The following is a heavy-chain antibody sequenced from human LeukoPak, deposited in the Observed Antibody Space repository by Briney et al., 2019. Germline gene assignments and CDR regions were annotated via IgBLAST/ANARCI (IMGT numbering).Heavy chain of an antibody. CDR3: AKTLGSSGWYYFDY. CDR1: GYTFTSYD. V-gene: IGHV1-8*01. CDR2: MNPNSGNT. J-gene: IGHJ4*02. D-gene: IGHD6-19*01. Sequence: GASVKVSCKASGYTFTSYDINWVRQATGQGLEWMGWMNPNSGNTGYAQKFQGRVTMTRNTSIGTAYMELSSLRSEDTAVYYCAKTLGSSGWYYFDYWGQGTLVTVSS.